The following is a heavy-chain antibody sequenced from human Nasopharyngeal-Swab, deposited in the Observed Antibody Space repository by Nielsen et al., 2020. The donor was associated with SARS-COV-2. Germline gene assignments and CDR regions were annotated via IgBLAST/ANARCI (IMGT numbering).Heavy chain of an antibody. CDR1: GYSFTSYW. CDR3: ARHVGSGWYGVDY. V-gene: IGHV5-51*01. Sequence: GESLKISCKGSGYSFTSYWIGWVRQMPGKGLEWMGIIYPGDSDTGYSPSFQGQVTISADKSISTAYLQWSSLKVSDTAMYYCARHVGSGWYGVDYWGQGTLVTVSS. J-gene: IGHJ4*02. D-gene: IGHD6-19*01. CDR2: IYPGDSDT.